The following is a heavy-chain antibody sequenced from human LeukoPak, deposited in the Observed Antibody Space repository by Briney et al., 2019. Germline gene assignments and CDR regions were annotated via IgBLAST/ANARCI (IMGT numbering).Heavy chain of an antibody. J-gene: IGHJ4*02. D-gene: IGHD5-12*01. CDR2: ISNDGTT. V-gene: IGHV3-53*01. Sequence: GGSLRLSCAASGFSVSTNYMIWVRQAPGVGLECVSVISNDGTTYYADSVKGRFTISRDNSKNMVYLQMDSLRAEDTALYYCARDSGWLRYHDWGQGALVTVSS. CDR1: GFSVSTNY. CDR3: ARDSGWLRYHD.